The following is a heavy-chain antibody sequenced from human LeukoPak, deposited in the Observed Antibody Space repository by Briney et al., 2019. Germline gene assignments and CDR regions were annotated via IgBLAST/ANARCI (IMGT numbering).Heavy chain of an antibody. V-gene: IGHV4-59*01. J-gene: IGHJ4*02. D-gene: IGHD4-23*01. CDR2: IYYSGST. CDR3: ARGGNSEPYYFDY. CDR1: GGSISSYY. Sequence: SETLSLTCTVSGGSISSYYWSWIRQPPGKGLEWIGYIYYSGSTNYNPSLKSRVTISVDTSKNQFSLKLSSVTAADTAEYYCARGGNSEPYYFDYWGQGTLVTVSS.